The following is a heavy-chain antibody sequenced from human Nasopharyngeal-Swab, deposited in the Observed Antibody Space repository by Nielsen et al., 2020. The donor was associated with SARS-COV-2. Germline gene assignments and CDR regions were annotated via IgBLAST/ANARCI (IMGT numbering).Heavy chain of an antibody. Sequence: SKTLSLTCTVSGGSISSSSYYWGWIRQPPGKGLEWIGSIYYSGSTYYNPSLKSRVTISVDTSKNQFSLKLSSVTAADTAVYYCARRGYGSGSSKYYFDYWGQGTLVTVSS. CDR2: IYYSGST. CDR1: GGSISSSSYY. J-gene: IGHJ4*02. V-gene: IGHV4-39*01. CDR3: ARRGYGSGSSKYYFDY. D-gene: IGHD3-10*01.